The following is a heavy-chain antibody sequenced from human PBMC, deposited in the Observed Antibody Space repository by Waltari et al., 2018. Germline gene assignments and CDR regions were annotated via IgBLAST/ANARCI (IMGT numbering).Heavy chain of an antibody. CDR1: GGTFSSYA. J-gene: IGHJ6*02. CDR3: ARDYVDYGMDV. V-gene: IGHV1-69*08. CDR2: IIPFVGTA. D-gene: IGHD3-16*01. Sequence: QVQLVQSGAEVKKPGSSVKVSCKASGGTFSSYAISWVRQAPGQGLEWMGRIIPFVGTANYAQKFQGRVTITADKSTSTAYMELSSLVSEYTAVYYCARDYVDYGMDVWGQGTTVTVSS.